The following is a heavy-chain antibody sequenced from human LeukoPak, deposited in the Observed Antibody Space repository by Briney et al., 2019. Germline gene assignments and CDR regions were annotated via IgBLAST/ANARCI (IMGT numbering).Heavy chain of an antibody. CDR2: ISAYNGNT. D-gene: IGHD3-10*01. V-gene: IGHV1-18*01. CDR1: GYTFTSYG. J-gene: IGHJ6*02. Sequence: GASVKVSCKASGYTFTSYGISWVRQAPGQGLEWMGWISAYNGNTNYAQKLQGRVTMTTDTSTSTAYMELRSLRSDDTAVYYCARLPFRGRHLYYYYGMDVWGQGTTVTVSS. CDR3: ARLPFRGRHLYYYYGMDV.